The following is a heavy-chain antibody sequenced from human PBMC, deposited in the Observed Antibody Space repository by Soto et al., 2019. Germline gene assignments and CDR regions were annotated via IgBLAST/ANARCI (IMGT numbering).Heavy chain of an antibody. CDR3: ARGGDVVVVPAPLDY. J-gene: IGHJ4*02. V-gene: IGHV1-46*01. Sequence: QVQLVQSGAEVKKPGASVKVSCKASGDTFTDYYIHWVRQAPGQGLEWMGTVNPSGGHTTYAQHPRVTMTLTXXXAXXATDMELKTRTSEDTAAYYCARGGDVVVVPAPLDYWGQGTLVTGSS. D-gene: IGHD2-21*02. CDR2: VNPSGGHT. CDR1: GDTFTDYY.